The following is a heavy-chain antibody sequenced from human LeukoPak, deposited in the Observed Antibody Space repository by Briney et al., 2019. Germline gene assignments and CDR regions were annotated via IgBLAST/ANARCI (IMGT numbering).Heavy chain of an antibody. V-gene: IGHV4-34*01. Sequence: SETLSLTCAVYGGSFSGYYWSWIRQPPGKRLEWIGEINHSGSTNYNPSPKSRVTISVDTSKNQFSLKLSSVTAADTAVYYCARSVCSGGSCYLFDYWGQGTLVTVSS. CDR3: ARSVCSGGSCYLFDY. D-gene: IGHD2-15*01. CDR1: GGSFSGYY. CDR2: INHSGST. J-gene: IGHJ4*02.